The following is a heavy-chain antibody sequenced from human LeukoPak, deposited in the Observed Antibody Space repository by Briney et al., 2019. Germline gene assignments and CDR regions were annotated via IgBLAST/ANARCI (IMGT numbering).Heavy chain of an antibody. V-gene: IGHV3-11*06. CDR2: ISRSSRYA. D-gene: IGHD6-19*01. CDR3: ARALYSSGWYNDDC. CDR1: GFTFSDYY. Sequence: GGSLRLSCAASGFTFSDYYMSWIRQAPGKGLEWVSYISRSSRYANYADSVRGRFTISRDNAKNSLYLQMNSLRAEDTAVYYCARALYSSGWYNDDCWGQGTLVTVSS. J-gene: IGHJ4*02.